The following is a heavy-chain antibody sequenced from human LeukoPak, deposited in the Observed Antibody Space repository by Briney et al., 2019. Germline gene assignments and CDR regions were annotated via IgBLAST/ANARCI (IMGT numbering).Heavy chain of an antibody. Sequence: PGGSLRLSCAASGFTFSSYVMSWVRQAPGKGLEWVSSISDSGGTTYYADSVKGRFTISRDNSRNTLDLQMSSLRAEDTAVYYCAKDRDRQLVSLFDCWGQGTLVTVSS. CDR1: GFTFSSYV. D-gene: IGHD6-6*01. J-gene: IGHJ4*02. V-gene: IGHV3-23*01. CDR2: ISDSGGTT. CDR3: AKDRDRQLVSLFDC.